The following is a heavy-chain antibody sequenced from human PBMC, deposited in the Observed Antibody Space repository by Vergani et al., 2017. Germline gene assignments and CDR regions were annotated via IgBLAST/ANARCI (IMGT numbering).Heavy chain of an antibody. J-gene: IGHJ5*01. D-gene: IGHD3-9*01. V-gene: IGHV3-74*03. CDR1: EFTFSNYA. CDR3: ARARXIETCYMSNWLDS. CDR2: IKSDGSIT. Sequence: EVQLLESGGGLVQPGGSLGLTCAASEFTFSNYAMNWVRQAPGKGLLWVSRIKSDGSITAYADSVKGRFTISRDNAQNTLYLQMNSLRVEDTGVYYCARARXIETCYMSNWLDSWGQGTLVTVSS.